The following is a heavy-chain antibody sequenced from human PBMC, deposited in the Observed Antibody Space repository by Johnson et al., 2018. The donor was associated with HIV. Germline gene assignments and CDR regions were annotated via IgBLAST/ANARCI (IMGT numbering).Heavy chain of an antibody. D-gene: IGHD6-13*01. J-gene: IGHJ3*02. CDR2: ITSSGSTL. CDR1: GFSFSDYY. V-gene: IGHV3-11*04. Sequence: QVQLVESGGGLVNPGGSLRLSCAASGFSFSDYYMSWIRQAPGKGLEWVSYITSSGSTLYYADSVKGRFTISRDNAKNSLSLQMNRLRVEDTAVYYCARSGGYPKAFDIWGQGTMVTVSS. CDR3: ARSGGYPKAFDI.